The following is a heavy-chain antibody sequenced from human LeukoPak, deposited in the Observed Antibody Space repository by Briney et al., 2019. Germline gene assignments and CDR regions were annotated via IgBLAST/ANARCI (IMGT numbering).Heavy chain of an antibody. CDR2: ISWNSGSI. CDR1: GFTFDDYA. V-gene: IGHV3-9*03. Sequence: GGSLRLSCAASGFTFDDYAMHWVRHAPGKGLEWVSGISWNSGSIGYADSVKGRFTISRDNAKNSLYLQMNSLRAEDMALYYCAKGDDSSGYRAAFDIWGQGTMVTVSS. J-gene: IGHJ3*02. D-gene: IGHD3-22*01. CDR3: AKGDDSSGYRAAFDI.